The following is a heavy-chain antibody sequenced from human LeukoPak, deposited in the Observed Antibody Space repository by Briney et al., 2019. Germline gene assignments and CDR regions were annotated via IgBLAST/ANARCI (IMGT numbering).Heavy chain of an antibody. Sequence: GGSLRLSCAASGFTFSDYYMSWIRQAPGKGLEWVSYISSSGSTIYYADSVKGRFTISRDNAKNSLYLQMNSLRAEDTALYYCAKGEGRYYYYYMDVWGKGTTVTISS. CDR3: AKGEGRYYYYYMDV. CDR2: ISSSGSTI. CDR1: GFTFSDYY. D-gene: IGHD1-26*01. V-gene: IGHV3-11*01. J-gene: IGHJ6*03.